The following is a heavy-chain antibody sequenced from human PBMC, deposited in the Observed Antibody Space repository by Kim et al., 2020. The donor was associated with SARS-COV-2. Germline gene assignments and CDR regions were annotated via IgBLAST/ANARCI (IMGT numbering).Heavy chain of an antibody. CDR3: ARGDSSGYLVAFDI. CDR1: GGTFSSYA. V-gene: IGHV1-69*13. D-gene: IGHD3-22*01. CDR2: IIPIFGTA. Sequence: SVKVSCKASGGTFSSYAISWVRQAPGQGLEWMGGIIPIFGTANYAQKFQGRVTITADESTSTAYMELSSLRSEDTAVYYCARGDSSGYLVAFDIWGQGTMVTVSS. J-gene: IGHJ3*02.